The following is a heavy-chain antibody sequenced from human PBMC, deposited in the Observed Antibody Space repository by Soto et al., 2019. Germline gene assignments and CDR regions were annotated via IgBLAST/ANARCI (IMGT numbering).Heavy chain of an antibody. V-gene: IGHV1-69*13. Sequence: GASVKVSCKASGGTFSNHAVSWVRQAPGRGPEWMGGIIPLSGTTNYVQKFQGRVTITADESMTTAYMELSSLRYEDTAAYFCARGPDRSGFYLFDCWGQGTLVTVSS. D-gene: IGHD3-22*01. CDR3: ARGPDRSGFYLFDC. CDR1: GGTFSNHA. CDR2: IIPLSGTT. J-gene: IGHJ4*02.